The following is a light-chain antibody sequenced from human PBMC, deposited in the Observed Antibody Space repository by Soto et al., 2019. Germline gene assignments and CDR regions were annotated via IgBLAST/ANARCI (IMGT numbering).Light chain of an antibody. CDR2: GAS. V-gene: IGKV3-20*01. Sequence: EIVLTQSPCTLSLSPGERATLSCRASQRLSSNYLAWFQQKPGQAPRLLIYGASSRATGIPDRFSGSGSETDFTLTIPRLEPEDFAVYYCLQYGSSVWTFGQGTKVEIK. CDR3: LQYGSSVWT. J-gene: IGKJ1*01. CDR1: QRLSSNY.